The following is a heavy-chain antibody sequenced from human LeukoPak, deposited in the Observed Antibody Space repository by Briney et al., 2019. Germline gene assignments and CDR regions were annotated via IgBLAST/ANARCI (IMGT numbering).Heavy chain of an antibody. CDR1: GFTFSIHT. D-gene: IGHD4-17*01. CDR2: ISSSSGSI. J-gene: IGHJ5*02. V-gene: IGHV3-21*01. Sequence: KPGGSLRLSCAASGFTFSIHTMNWVHQAPGKGLEWVSSISSSSGSIYYADSVKGRFTISRDNAKSSLYLQMNSLRAEDTAVYYCARDSQTLTTVTNWFDPWGQGTLVTVSS. CDR3: ARDSQTLTTVTNWFDP.